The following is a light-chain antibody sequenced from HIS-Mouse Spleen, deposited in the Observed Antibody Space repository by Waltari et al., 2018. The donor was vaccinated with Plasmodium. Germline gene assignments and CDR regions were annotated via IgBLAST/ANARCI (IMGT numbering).Light chain of an antibody. Sequence: SYELTQPPSVSVSPGQTARITCSGDALPKKYAYWYQQKSGQAPVLVIYEESKRPSGIPERFSGSSSGTMSTLTISGAQVEDGADYYCYSTDSSGNHRVFGGGTKLTVL. V-gene: IGLV3-10*01. CDR3: YSTDSSGNHRV. CDR2: EES. J-gene: IGLJ3*02. CDR1: ALPKKY.